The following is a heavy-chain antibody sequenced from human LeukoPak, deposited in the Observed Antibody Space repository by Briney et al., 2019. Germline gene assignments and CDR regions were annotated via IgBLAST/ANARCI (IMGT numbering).Heavy chain of an antibody. CDR3: ALIPNCTTATCYYFDY. V-gene: IGHV1-2*02. J-gene: IGHJ4*02. CDR1: GYMFTGYY. CDR2: INPNSGGT. Sequence: ASVKVSCKASGYMFTGYYMQWVRQAPGQGLEWMGWINPNSGGTNYAQKFQGRVTMTRDTSISTAYMELNRLRSDDTAVYYCALIPNCTTATCYYFDYWGQGTLVTVSS. D-gene: IGHD2-2*01.